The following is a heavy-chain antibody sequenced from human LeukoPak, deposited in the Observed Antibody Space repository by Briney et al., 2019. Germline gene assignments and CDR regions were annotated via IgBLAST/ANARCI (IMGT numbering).Heavy chain of an antibody. V-gene: IGHV1-18*01. CDR3: ARVLKDPRYYYGSGSYCWFDP. J-gene: IGHJ5*02. Sequence: GASVKVSCKASGGTFSSYAISWVRQAPGQGLEWMGWINPNSGGTNYAQKFQGRVTMTTDTSTSTAYMELRSLRSDDTAVYYCARVLKDPRYYYGSGSYCWFDPWGQGTLVTVSS. CDR2: INPNSGGT. CDR1: GGTFSSYA. D-gene: IGHD3-10*01.